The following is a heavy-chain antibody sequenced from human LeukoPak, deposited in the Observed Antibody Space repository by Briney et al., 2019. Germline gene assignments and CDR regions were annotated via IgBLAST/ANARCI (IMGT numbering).Heavy chain of an antibody. CDR3: ARDGGIHNWFDP. J-gene: IGHJ5*02. CDR2: IYYSGST. CDR1: GGSISSGDYY. D-gene: IGHD1-14*01. V-gene: IGHV4-30-4*01. Sequence: SETLSLTCTVSGGSISSGDYYWSWIRQPPGKGLEWIGYIYYSGSTYYNPSLKSRVTISVDTSKNQFSLKLSSVTAADTAVYYCARDGGIHNWFDPWVQGTLVTVSS.